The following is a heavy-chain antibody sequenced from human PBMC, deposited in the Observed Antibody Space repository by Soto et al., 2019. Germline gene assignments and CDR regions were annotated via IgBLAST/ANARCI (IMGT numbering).Heavy chain of an antibody. V-gene: IGHV2-5*02. D-gene: IGHD4-17*01. CDR3: AHRGFFDSGHPNWFNP. J-gene: IGHJ5*02. CDR1: GFSLTASGVG. CDR2: IYWDDDE. Sequence: QITLKESGPTLVKPTQTLTLTCTFSGFSLTASGVGVGWIRQPPGKALEWLALIYWDDDERYTPSLRSRLTITKDTSKNQVVLTMTNMDPVDTATYYCAHRGFFDSGHPNWFNPWGQGTLVTVSS.